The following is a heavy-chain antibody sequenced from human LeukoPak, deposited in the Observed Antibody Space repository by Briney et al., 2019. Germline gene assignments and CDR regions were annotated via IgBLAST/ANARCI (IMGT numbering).Heavy chain of an antibody. J-gene: IGHJ4*02. CDR2: IYYSGST. Sequence: SETLSLTCTVSGGSISSYYWSWIRQPPGKGLEWIGYIYYSGSTNYNPSLKSRVTISVDTSKNQFSLKLSSVTAADTAVYYCARDGYNERWFDYWGQGTLVTVSS. CDR3: ARDGYNERWFDY. D-gene: IGHD5-24*01. V-gene: IGHV4-59*01. CDR1: GGSISSYY.